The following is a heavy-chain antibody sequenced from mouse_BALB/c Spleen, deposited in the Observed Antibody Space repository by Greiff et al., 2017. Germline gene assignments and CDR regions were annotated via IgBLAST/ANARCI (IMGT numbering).Heavy chain of an antibody. J-gene: IGHJ4*01. Sequence: EVQVVESGGGLVKPGGSLKLSCAASGFTFSSYAMSWVRQTPEKRLEWVASISSGGSTYYPDSVKGRFTISRDNARNILYLQMSSLRSEDTVMYYCARYYRYKYYYAMDYWGQGTSVTVSS. CDR2: ISSGGST. CDR1: GFTFSSYA. D-gene: IGHD2-12*01. CDR3: ARYYRYKYYYAMDY. V-gene: IGHV5-6-5*01.